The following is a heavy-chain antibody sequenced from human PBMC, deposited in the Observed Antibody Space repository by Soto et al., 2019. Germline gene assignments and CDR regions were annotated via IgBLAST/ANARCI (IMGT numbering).Heavy chain of an antibody. J-gene: IGHJ4*01. CDR3: ATARRGTVSLLAD. D-gene: IGHD4-4*01. V-gene: IGHV1-69*10. Sequence: SVKVSCKASGGTFSSYTISWVRQAPGQGLEWMGWLIPYRGITNYAAKFQGRVTMTPDTSISTSYMELNGLKSDDTAVYYCATARRGTVSLLADWGQGTLVTVSS. CDR2: LIPYRGIT. CDR1: GGTFSSYT.